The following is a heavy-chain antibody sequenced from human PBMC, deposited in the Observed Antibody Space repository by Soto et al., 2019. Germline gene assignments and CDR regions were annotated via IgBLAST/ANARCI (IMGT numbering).Heavy chain of an antibody. CDR3: ARDLDYYGSTDAFAI. Sequence: SETLSLTCTVSGGSISSGGYYWSWIRQHPGKGLEWIGYIYYSGSTYYNPSLKSRVTISVDTSKNQFSLKLSSVTAADTAVYYCARDLDYYGSTDAFAIWGQGTMVTVSS. CDR1: GGSISSGGYY. J-gene: IGHJ3*02. CDR2: IYYSGST. D-gene: IGHD3-10*01. V-gene: IGHV4-31*03.